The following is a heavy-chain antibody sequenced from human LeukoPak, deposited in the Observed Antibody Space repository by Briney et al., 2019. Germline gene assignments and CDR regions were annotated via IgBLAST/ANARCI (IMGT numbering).Heavy chain of an antibody. J-gene: IGHJ4*02. CDR1: GFTFSSYE. V-gene: IGHV4-59*01. CDR3: ARDQDGDCYFDY. Sequence: PGGSLRLSCAASGFTFSSYEMNWVRQAPGKGLEWIGYSSYSGSTNYNPSLKSRVTISVDTSKNQFSLKLSSVTAADTAVYYCARDQDGDCYFDYWGQGTLVTVSS. CDR2: SSYSGST. D-gene: IGHD2-21*02.